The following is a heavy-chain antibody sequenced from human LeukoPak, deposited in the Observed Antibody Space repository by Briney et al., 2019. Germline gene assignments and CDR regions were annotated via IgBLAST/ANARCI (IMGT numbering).Heavy chain of an antibody. CDR3: ARSRGLDLHYYCCMDV. CDR1: GFTFSSYT. Sequence: PGGSLRLSCAVSGFTFSSYTMHWGRQPPAKGLEYVSAITSNGGSTYYANSVKGRFTISRDNSKNPLYLQMGSLRVEDMAVYYCARSRGLDLHYYCCMDVWGKGTTVTVSS. J-gene: IGHJ6*03. V-gene: IGHV3-64*01. D-gene: IGHD3-10*01. CDR2: ITSNGGST.